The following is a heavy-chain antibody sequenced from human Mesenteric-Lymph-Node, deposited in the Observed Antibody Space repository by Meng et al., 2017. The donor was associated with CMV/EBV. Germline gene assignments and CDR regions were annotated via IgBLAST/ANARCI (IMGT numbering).Heavy chain of an antibody. CDR3: AKDRSRRGYYDSSGYYPFDY. V-gene: IGHV3-23*01. CDR2: ISGSGGST. Sequence: FSSDAMSWVRQAPRKGLECASAISGSGGSTYYADSVNGRSTISRDNSKTTLYLQMNSLRAEDTAVYYCAKDRSRRGYYDSSGYYPFDYWGQGTLVTVSS. CDR1: FSSDA. J-gene: IGHJ4*02. D-gene: IGHD3-22*01.